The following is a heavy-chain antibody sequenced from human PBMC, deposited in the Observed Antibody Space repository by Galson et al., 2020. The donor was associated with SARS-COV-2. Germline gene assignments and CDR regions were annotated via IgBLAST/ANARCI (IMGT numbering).Heavy chain of an antibody. Sequence: SETLSLTCTVPGGSISSSSYFWGWIRQPPGKGLEWIGSFHYSGSTYYNPSLKSRVTIFVDTSKNQFSLKVTSVTAADTAEYYCARVYSSGYGLYFWGQGILVTVSS. V-gene: IGHV4-39*01. CDR1: GGSISSSSYF. J-gene: IGHJ4*02. D-gene: IGHD6-19*01. CDR2: FHYSGST. CDR3: ARVYSSGYGLYF.